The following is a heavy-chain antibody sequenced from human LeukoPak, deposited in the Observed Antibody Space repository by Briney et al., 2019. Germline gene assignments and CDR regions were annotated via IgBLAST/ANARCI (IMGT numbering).Heavy chain of an antibody. V-gene: IGHV3-30*02. CDR2: IRYDGSNK. CDR1: GFTFSSYG. J-gene: IGHJ4*02. D-gene: IGHD4-23*01. CDR3: AKDRNCGGNPG. Sequence: PGGSLRLSCAASGFTFSSYGMHWVRQAPGKGLEWVAFIRYDGSNKYYADSVKGRFTISRDNSKNTLYLQMNSPRAEDTAVYYCAKDRNCGGNPGWGQGTLVTVSS.